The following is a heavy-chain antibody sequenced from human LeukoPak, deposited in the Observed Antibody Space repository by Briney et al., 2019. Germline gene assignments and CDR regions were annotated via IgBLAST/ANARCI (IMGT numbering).Heavy chain of an antibody. V-gene: IGHV4-59*01. CDR3: ARAGYSYGTGYYFDY. D-gene: IGHD5-18*01. CDR1: GGTISSYY. Sequence: SETLSLTCTASGGTISSYYWNWIRLPPGKGLEWIGYIYYTGATYYNPSLKSRVTISLDMSKNQFSLKLSSVTAADAAVYYCARAGYSYGTGYYFDYWGQGALVTVSS. CDR2: IYYTGAT. J-gene: IGHJ4*02.